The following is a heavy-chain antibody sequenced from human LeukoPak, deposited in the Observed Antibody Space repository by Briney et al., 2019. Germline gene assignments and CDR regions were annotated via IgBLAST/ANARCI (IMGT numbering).Heavy chain of an antibody. CDR3: ARQSDVVVPAAGYFDY. D-gene: IGHD2-2*01. CDR2: IHHFGRT. V-gene: IGHV4-59*08. J-gene: IGHJ4*02. CDR1: GDSIISYY. Sequence: SETLSLTCSVSGDSIISYYWNWLRQSPGKGLEWIGNIHHFGRTEYNSSLRSRVTMFLDSSKNQFSLKLSSVTAADTAVYYCARQSDVVVPAAGYFDYWGQGTLVTVSS.